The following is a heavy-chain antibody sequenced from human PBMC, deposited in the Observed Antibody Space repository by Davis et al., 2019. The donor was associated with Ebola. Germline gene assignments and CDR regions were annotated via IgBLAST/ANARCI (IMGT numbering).Heavy chain of an antibody. Sequence: AASVKVSCKASGGTFSSYAISWVRQAPGQGLEWMGGIIPIFGTANYAQKFQGGVTITADKSTSTAYMELNSLRAEDTAVYYCARYGDCSSTSCLYYYYYGMDVWGQGTTVTVSS. CDR1: GGTFSSYA. V-gene: IGHV1-69*06. D-gene: IGHD2-2*01. CDR3: ARYGDCSSTSCLYYYYYGMDV. CDR2: IIPIFGTA. J-gene: IGHJ6*02.